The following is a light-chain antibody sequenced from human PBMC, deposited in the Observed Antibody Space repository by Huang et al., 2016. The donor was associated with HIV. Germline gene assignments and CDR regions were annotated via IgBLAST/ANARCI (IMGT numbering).Light chain of an antibody. CDR1: QGITKS. CDR3: QQYYNTSYT. J-gene: IGKJ2*01. CDR2: ATS. Sequence: DIQMTQSPSSLSASVGDRVTITCRSSQGITKSLVWYQQKPGNAPKLLLFATSRLERGVPSRFSGSGSGTDFTLTISSLQPEDFATYYCQQYYNTSYTFGQGTKLEIK. V-gene: IGKV1-NL1*01.